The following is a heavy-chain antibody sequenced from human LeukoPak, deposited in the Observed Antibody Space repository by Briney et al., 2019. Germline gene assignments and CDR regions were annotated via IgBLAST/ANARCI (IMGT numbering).Heavy chain of an antibody. CDR1: GGSISSSNYY. CDR2: INYGGST. J-gene: IGHJ4*02. V-gene: IGHV4-39*07. CDR3: ARVSAMATRYFDY. Sequence: SETLSLTCTVSGGSISSSNYYWGWIRQPPGKGLDWIGNINYGGSTYYNPSLKSRVTISVDTSKNQFSLKLSSVTAADTAMYYCARVSAMATRYFDYWGQGTLVTVSS. D-gene: IGHD5-18*01.